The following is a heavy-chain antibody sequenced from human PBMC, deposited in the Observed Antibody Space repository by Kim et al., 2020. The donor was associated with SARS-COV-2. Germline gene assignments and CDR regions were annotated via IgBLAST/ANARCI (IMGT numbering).Heavy chain of an antibody. CDR2: ISSSSSYI. J-gene: IGHJ6*02. D-gene: IGHD3-16*01. V-gene: IGHV3-21*01. Sequence: GGSLRLSCAASGFTFSSYSMNWVRQAPGKGLEWVSSISSSSSYIYYADSVKGRFTISRDNAKNSLYLQMNSLRAEDTAVYYCARDWGASRRYYYYGMDVWGQGTTVTVSS. CDR3: ARDWGASRRYYYYGMDV. CDR1: GFTFSSYS.